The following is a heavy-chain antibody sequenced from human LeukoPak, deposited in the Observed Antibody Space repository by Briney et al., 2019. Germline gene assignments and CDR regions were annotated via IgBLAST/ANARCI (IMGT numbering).Heavy chain of an antibody. J-gene: IGHJ4*02. D-gene: IGHD6-13*01. CDR1: GFTFSSYG. CDR3: ASATRRIAAAGTFTDY. V-gene: IGHV3-21*01. Sequence: PGGSLRLSCAASGFTFSSYGMSWVRQAPGKGLEWVSSISSSSSYIYYADSVKGRFTISRDNAKNSLYLQMNSLRAEDTAVYYCASATRRIAAAGTFTDYWGQGTLVTVSS. CDR2: ISSSSSYI.